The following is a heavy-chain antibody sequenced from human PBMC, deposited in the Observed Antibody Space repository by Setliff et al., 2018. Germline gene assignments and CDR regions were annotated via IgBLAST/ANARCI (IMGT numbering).Heavy chain of an antibody. V-gene: IGHV1-58*01. J-gene: IGHJ5*02. Sequence: SVKVSCKASGFSFSSSALQWVRQARGQRLEWIGWIVVGSGHTDYAQNFQERVTITRDMSTSTVYMELTSLTSEDTALYYCAARYYYDTLPYGSWGQGTRVTVSS. CDR3: AARYYYDTLPYGS. D-gene: IGHD3-22*01. CDR2: IVVGSGHT. CDR1: GFSFSSSA.